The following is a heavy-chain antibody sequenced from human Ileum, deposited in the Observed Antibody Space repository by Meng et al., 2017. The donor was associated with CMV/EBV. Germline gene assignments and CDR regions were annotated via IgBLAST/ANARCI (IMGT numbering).Heavy chain of an antibody. V-gene: IGHV3-64*02. CDR1: GLTFSSYA. Sequence: GESLKISCAASGLTFSSYAMHWVRQAPGKGLEYVSAISSNGGSTYYADSVKGRFTISRDNSKNTLYLQMGSLRAEDMAVYYCARDPENTAMVFDYWGQGTLVTVSS. J-gene: IGHJ4*02. D-gene: IGHD5-18*01. CDR3: ARDPENTAMVFDY. CDR2: ISSNGGST.